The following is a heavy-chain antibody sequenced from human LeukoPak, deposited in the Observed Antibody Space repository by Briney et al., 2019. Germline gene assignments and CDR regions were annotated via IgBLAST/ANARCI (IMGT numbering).Heavy chain of an antibody. V-gene: IGHV3-7*03. CDR3: AKWGTYDILTGRIN. CDR2: IKPDESEK. J-gene: IGHJ4*02. Sequence: GGSLRLSCAASGLTFSNYWMTWVRQAPGKGLEWVANIKPDESEKYYVGSVKGRFTISRDNAKNSLYLQMNSLRAEDTAVYYCAKWGTYDILTGRINWGQGTLVTVSS. CDR1: GLTFSNYW. D-gene: IGHD3-9*01.